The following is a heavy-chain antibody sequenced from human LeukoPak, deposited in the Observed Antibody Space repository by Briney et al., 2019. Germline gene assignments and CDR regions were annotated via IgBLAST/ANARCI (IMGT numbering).Heavy chain of an antibody. CDR3: TKCAGYSCTNDMDV. V-gene: IGHV3-23*01. J-gene: IGHJ6*03. Sequence: PGGSLRLSCAASGFTFSSYAMTWVRQAPGKGLEWLSAVSGSGGTTYHADSVEGRFTISRDNSKNMLFLRMNSLRVEDTAVYYCTKCAGYSCTNDMDVWGRGTTVTVSS. CDR1: GFTFSSYA. CDR2: VSGSGGTT. D-gene: IGHD6-13*01.